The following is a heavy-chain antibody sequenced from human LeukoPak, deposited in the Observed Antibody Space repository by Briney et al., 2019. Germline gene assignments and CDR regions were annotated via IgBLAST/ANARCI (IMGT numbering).Heavy chain of an antibody. Sequence: ASVKVSCKASGYTFTSYGISWVRQAPGQGLEWMGWISAYNGNTNYAQKLQGRVTMTTDTSTSTAYMELRSLRSDDTAVYYCARAKQLVKSGPYYFDYWGQGTLVTVSS. D-gene: IGHD6-13*01. CDR3: ARAKQLVKSGPYYFDY. J-gene: IGHJ4*02. CDR1: GYTFTSYG. CDR2: ISAYNGNT. V-gene: IGHV1-18*01.